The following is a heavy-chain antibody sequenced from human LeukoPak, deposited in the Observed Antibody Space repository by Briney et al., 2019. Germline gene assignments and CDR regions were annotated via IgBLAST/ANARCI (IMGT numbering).Heavy chain of an antibody. CDR1: GGSISSYY. V-gene: IGHV4-59*12. D-gene: IGHD6-19*01. J-gene: IGHJ4*02. CDR2: IYYSGST. CDR3: ARDTSGSGWYKNYFDY. Sequence: SETLSLTCTVSGGSISSYYWSWIRQPPGKGLEWIGYIYYSGSTNYNPSLKSRTTISVDTSKNQFSLKLSSVTAADTAVYYCARDTSGSGWYKNYFDYWGQGILVTVSS.